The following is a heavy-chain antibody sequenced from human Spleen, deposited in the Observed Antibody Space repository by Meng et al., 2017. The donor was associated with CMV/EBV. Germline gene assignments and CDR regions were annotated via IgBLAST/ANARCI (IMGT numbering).Heavy chain of an antibody. Sequence: GGSLRLSCAASGFTVSTNYMTWVRQAPGKGLEWVSLIYSGGSISSADSVKGRFTISRDNAKNSLYLQMNRLRAEDTAVYYCASRAVYDFWSGIDYWGQGTLVTVSS. D-gene: IGHD3-3*01. CDR3: ASRAVYDFWSGIDY. CDR2: IYSGGSI. J-gene: IGHJ4*02. V-gene: IGHV3-53*01. CDR1: GFTVSTNY.